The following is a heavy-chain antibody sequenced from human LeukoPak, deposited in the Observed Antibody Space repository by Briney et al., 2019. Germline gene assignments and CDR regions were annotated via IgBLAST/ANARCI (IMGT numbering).Heavy chain of an antibody. J-gene: IGHJ4*02. V-gene: IGHV3-21*01. CDR2: ISSSSSYI. CDR3: ARSQGARMVPFDY. CDR1: GFTFSSYS. D-gene: IGHD6-13*01. Sequence: GGSLRLSCAASGFTFSSYSMNWVRQAPGKGLEWVSSISSSSSYIYYADSVKGRFTISRDNAKNSLYLQMNSLRAEDTAVYYCARSQGARMVPFDYWGQGTLVTVSS.